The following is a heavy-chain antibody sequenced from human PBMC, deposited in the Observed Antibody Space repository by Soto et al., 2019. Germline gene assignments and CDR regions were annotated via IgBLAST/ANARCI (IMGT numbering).Heavy chain of an antibody. V-gene: IGHV1-69*13. Sequence: ASVKVSCKASGGTFSSYAISWVRQAPGQGLEWMGGIIPIFGTANYAQKFQGRVTVTADESTSTAYMELSSLRSEDTAVYYCARVVAAAALRDYFDYWGQGTLVTVSS. J-gene: IGHJ4*02. CDR2: IIPIFGTA. CDR1: GGTFSSYA. D-gene: IGHD6-13*01. CDR3: ARVVAAAALRDYFDY.